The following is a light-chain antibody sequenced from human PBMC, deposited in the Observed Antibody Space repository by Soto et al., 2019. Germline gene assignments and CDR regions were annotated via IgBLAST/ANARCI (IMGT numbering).Light chain of an antibody. CDR1: QSLTNPY. V-gene: IGKV3-20*01. J-gene: IGKJ1*01. CDR2: DIS. Sequence: ENVLTQSPGTLSLSPVYRASRFCRPIQSLTNPYIAWYQQKPGQAPRLLIYDISSRATGIPDRFSGSVSGTDFTLTITRLEPEDFAVFYCQKYGSSEIIFGQGTTVDIK. CDR3: QKYGSSEII.